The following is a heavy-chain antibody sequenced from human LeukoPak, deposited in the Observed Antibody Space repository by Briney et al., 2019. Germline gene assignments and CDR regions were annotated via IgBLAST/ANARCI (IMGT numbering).Heavy chain of an antibody. V-gene: IGHV3-30*18. D-gene: IGHD2-21*01. Sequence: PGGSLRLSCAASGFTFSSYGMHWVRQAPGKGLEWVAVISYDGSNKYYADSVKGRFTISRDNSKNTLYLQMNSLRAEDTAVYYCAKDMSTDSIFDYWGQGTLVTVSS. CDR2: ISYDGSNK. J-gene: IGHJ4*02. CDR1: GFTFSSYG. CDR3: AKDMSTDSIFDY.